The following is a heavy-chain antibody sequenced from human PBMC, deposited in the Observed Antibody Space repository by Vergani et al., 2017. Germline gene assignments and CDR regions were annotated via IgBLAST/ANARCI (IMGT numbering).Heavy chain of an antibody. J-gene: IGHJ4*02. D-gene: IGHD5-18*01. CDR1: GFTFSSYS. Sequence: EVQLLESGGGLVQPGGSLRLSCAASGFTFSSYSMNWVRQAPGKGLEWVSSISSSSSYIYYADSVKGRFTISRDNAKNSLYLQMNSLRAEDTAVYYCARDRYSYGYFDYWGQGTLVTVSS. CDR2: ISSSSSYI. V-gene: IGHV3-21*01. CDR3: ARDRYSYGYFDY.